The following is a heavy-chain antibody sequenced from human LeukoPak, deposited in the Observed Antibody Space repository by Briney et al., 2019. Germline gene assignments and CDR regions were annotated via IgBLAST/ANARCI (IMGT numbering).Heavy chain of an antibody. CDR3: ARMRYDSSGYYPDAFDI. J-gene: IGHJ3*02. D-gene: IGHD3-22*01. CDR2: INPNSGGT. V-gene: IGHV1-2*02. Sequence: ASVKVSCKASGYTFTGYYMHWVRQAPGQGLEWMGWINPNSGGTNYAQKSQGRVTMTRDTSISTAYMELSRLRSDDTAVYYCARMRYDSSGYYPDAFDIWGQGTMVTVSS. CDR1: GYTFTGYY.